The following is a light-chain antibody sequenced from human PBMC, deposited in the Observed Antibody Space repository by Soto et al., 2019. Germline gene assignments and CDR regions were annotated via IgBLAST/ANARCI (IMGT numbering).Light chain of an antibody. CDR3: ETWDRNTWV. Sequence: QTVVTQSSSASASLGSSVKLTCTLSSGHSSNVIAWHQQQPGKAPRYLMKLEGSGSYNRGTGVPDRFSGSSSGADRYLTISNLQFEDEADYYCETWDRNTWVFGGGTKVTVL. CDR1: SGHSSNV. V-gene: IGLV4-60*02. J-gene: IGLJ3*02. CDR2: LEGSGSY.